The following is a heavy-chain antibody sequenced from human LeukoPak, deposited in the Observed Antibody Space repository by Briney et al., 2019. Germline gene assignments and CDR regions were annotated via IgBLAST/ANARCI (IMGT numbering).Heavy chain of an antibody. Sequence: PGGSLRLSCAASGFTSSDYYMSWIRQAPGKGLEWVSYISSSGSTIYYADSVKGRFTISRDNAKNSLYLQMNSLRAEDTAVYYCARDYYDSSGYFRFDYWGQGTLVTVSS. D-gene: IGHD3-22*01. CDR1: GFTSSDYY. CDR2: ISSSGSTI. CDR3: ARDYYDSSGYFRFDY. V-gene: IGHV3-11*04. J-gene: IGHJ4*02.